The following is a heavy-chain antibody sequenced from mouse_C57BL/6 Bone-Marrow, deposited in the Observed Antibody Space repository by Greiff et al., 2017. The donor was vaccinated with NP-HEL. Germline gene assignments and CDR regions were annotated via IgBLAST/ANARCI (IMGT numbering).Heavy chain of an antibody. Sequence: QVQLQQPGAELVKPGASVRLSCKPSAYTFTSYWMHWVKQRPGQGLEWIGMILPNSGSTNYNEKFKSKATLTVDKSSSTAYMQLSSLTSEDSAVYYCARYYGSFHWYFDVWGTGTTVTVSS. V-gene: IGHV1-64*01. J-gene: IGHJ1*03. CDR2: ILPNSGST. D-gene: IGHD1-1*01. CDR1: AYTFTSYW. CDR3: ARYYGSFHWYFDV.